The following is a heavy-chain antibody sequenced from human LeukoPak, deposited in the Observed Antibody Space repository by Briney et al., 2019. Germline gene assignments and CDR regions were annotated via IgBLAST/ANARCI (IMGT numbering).Heavy chain of an antibody. Sequence: SETLSLTCIVSGGSISSYYWSWIRQPPGKGLEWIGYIYYSGSTNYNPSLKSRVTISVDTSKNQFSLKLSSVTAADTAVYYCARLHSSSWYYLDYWGQGTLVTVSS. CDR1: GGSISSYY. V-gene: IGHV4-59*08. D-gene: IGHD6-13*01. CDR2: IYYSGST. J-gene: IGHJ4*02. CDR3: ARLHSSSWYYLDY.